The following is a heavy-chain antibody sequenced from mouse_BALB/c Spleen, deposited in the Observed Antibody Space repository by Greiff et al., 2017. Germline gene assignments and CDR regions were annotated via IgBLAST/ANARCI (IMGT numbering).Heavy chain of an antibody. Sequence: EVKVEESGGGLVQPGGSLKLSCAASGFTFSSYGMSWVRQTPDKRLELVATINSNGGSTYYPDSVKGRFTISRDNAKNTLYLQMSSLKSEDTAMYYCARDVGRGWYFDVWGAGTTVTVSS. V-gene: IGHV5-6-3*01. CDR2: INSNGGST. CDR3: ARDVGRGWYFDV. J-gene: IGHJ1*01. CDR1: GFTFSSYG.